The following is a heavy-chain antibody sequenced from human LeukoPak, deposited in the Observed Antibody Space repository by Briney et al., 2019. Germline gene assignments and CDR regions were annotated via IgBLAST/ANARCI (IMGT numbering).Heavy chain of an antibody. CDR1: GFTVSSNY. J-gene: IGHJ4*02. CDR2: IYSGGST. CDR3: AKGWDGGYYFYFDY. Sequence: GGSLRLSCAASGFTVSSNYMSWVRQAPGKGLEWVSVIYSGGSTYYADSVKGRFTISRDNSKNTLYLQMNSLRAEDTAVYYCAKGWDGGYYFYFDYWGQGTLVTVSS. D-gene: IGHD5-12*01. V-gene: IGHV3-53*01.